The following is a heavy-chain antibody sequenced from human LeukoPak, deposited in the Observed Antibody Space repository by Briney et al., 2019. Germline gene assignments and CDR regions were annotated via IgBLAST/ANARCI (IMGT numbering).Heavy chain of an antibody. D-gene: IGHD2-15*01. CDR2: ISNNGGYT. Sequence: GGSLRLSCAASEFTFSNYAMSWVRQAPGKGLEWVSAISNNGGYTYYADSVQGRFTISRDNSKSTLCLQMNSLRAEDTAVYYCAKQLGYCSDGSCYFPYWGQGTLVTVSS. V-gene: IGHV3-23*01. CDR1: EFTFSNYA. CDR3: AKQLGYCSDGSCYFPY. J-gene: IGHJ4*02.